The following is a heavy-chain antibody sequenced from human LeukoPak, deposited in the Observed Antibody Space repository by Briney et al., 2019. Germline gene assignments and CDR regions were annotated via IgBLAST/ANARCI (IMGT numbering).Heavy chain of an antibody. CDR3: ARAYYYGSGSYLGLDY. V-gene: IGHV3-7*01. Sequence: GGSLRLSCAASGFTFSSYWMSWVRQAPGKGLEWVANIKQDGSEKYYVDSVKGRFTISRDNAKNSLYLQMNSLRAEDTAVYYCARAYYYGSGSYLGLDYWGQGTLVTVSS. CDR2: IKQDGSEK. J-gene: IGHJ4*02. CDR1: GFTFSSYW. D-gene: IGHD3-10*01.